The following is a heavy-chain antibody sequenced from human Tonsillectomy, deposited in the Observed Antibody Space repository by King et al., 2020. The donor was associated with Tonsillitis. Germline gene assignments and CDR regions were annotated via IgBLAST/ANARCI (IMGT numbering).Heavy chain of an antibody. J-gene: IGHJ3*02. CDR1: GYTFINYD. Sequence: QLVQSGADVKKPGASVKVSCKASGYTFINYDINWVRQAAGQGLEWLGWINPNSQNTGYAQRFQGRVSMTSNTSISTAYMELSRPTSEDTAVYFCTRDLPDEFDIWGQGTMVTVSS. D-gene: IGHD1-14*01. CDR2: INPNSQNT. V-gene: IGHV1-8*01. CDR3: TRDLPDEFDI.